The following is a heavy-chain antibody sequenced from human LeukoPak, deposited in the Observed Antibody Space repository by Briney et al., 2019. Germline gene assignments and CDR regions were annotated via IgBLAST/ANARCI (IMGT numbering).Heavy chain of an antibody. Sequence: VKVSCKASGGTFSSYAISWVRQAPGQGLEWMGRIIPIFGTANYAQKFQGRVTITTDETTSTAYMELSSLRSEDTAVYYCARDRGELRFLGGFDYWGQGTLVTVSS. CDR3: ARDRGELRFLGGFDY. D-gene: IGHD3-3*01. CDR2: IIPIFGTA. J-gene: IGHJ4*02. V-gene: IGHV1-69*05. CDR1: GGTFSSYA.